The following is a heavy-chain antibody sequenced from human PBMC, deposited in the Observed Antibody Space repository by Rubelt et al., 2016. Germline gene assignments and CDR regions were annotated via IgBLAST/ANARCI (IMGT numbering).Heavy chain of an antibody. J-gene: IGHJ4*02. CDR2: IPIFGTA. D-gene: IGHD2-15*01. V-gene: IGHV1-69*06. CDR3: ARGRPLGYCSGGSCYSLDY. Sequence: IPIFGTANYAQKFQGRVTITADKSTSTAYMELSSLRSEDTAVYYCARGRPLGYCSGGSCYSLDYLGQGTLVTVSS.